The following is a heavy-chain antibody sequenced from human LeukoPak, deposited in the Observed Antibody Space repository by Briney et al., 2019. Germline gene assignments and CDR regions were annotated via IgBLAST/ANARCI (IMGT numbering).Heavy chain of an antibody. V-gene: IGHV3-23*01. CDR3: AKDLGYCSGGSCYTFVY. CDR1: GFTFSTYE. D-gene: IGHD2-15*01. Sequence: GGSLRLSCAASGFTFSTYEMNWVRQAPGKGLEWVSAISGSGGSTYYADSVKGRFTISRDNSKNTLYLQMNSLRAEDTAVYYCAKDLGYCSGGSCYTFVYWGQGTLVTVSS. J-gene: IGHJ4*02. CDR2: ISGSGGST.